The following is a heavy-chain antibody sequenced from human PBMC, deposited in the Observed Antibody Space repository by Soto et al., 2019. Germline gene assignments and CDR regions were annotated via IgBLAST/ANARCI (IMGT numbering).Heavy chain of an antibody. D-gene: IGHD2-2*01. CDR1: SGSISSSNW. V-gene: IGHV4-4*02. Sequence: SETLSLTCAVSSGSISSSNWWSWVRQPPGKGLEWIGEIYHSGSTNYNPSLKSRVTISVDKSKNQFSLKLSSVTAADTAVYYCARDYHGVENYYYYYYMDVWGKGTTVTVSS. CDR2: IYHSGST. J-gene: IGHJ6*03. CDR3: ARDYHGVENYYYYYYMDV.